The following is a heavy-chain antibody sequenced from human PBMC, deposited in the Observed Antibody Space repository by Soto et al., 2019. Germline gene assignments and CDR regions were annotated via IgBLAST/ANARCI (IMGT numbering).Heavy chain of an antibody. D-gene: IGHD6-19*01. J-gene: IGHJ4*02. CDR2: INSDASST. Sequence: GGSLRLSCAASGFTFSNCWMDWVRQVPGKGLMWVSRINSDASSTVYADSVKGRFTISRDNAKRTLYLQMNSLTAEHTAVYYCARNPAPSGWYDYXGQGALVTVP. V-gene: IGHV3-74*01. CDR3: ARNPAPSGWYDY. CDR1: GFTFSNCW.